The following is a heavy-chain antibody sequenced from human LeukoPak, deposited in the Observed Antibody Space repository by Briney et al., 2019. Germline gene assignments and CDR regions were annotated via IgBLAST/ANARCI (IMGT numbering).Heavy chain of an antibody. J-gene: IGHJ4*02. V-gene: IGHV3-49*04. CDR2: IRCKAYGGTT. Sequence: GSLRLSCTASGFTFGDYAMSWVRQAPGKGLEWVGFIRCKAYGGTTEYAASVKGRFTISRDDSKSIAYLQMNSLKTEDTAVYYCTRALGYDFWDLMYWGQGTLVTVSS. D-gene: IGHD3-3*01. CDR1: GFTFGDYA. CDR3: TRALGYDFWDLMY.